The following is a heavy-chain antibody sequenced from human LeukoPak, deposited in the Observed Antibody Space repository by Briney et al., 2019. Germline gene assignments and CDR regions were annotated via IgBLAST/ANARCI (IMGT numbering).Heavy chain of an antibody. V-gene: IGHV4-59*01. D-gene: IGHD5-24*01. CDR2: IYYSGST. CDR1: GGSISSYY. CDR3: ARWLHDSPFDY. Sequence: SETLSPTCTVSGGSISSYYWSWIRQPPGKGLEWIGYIYYSGSTNYNPSLKSRVTISVDTSKNQFSLKLSSVTAADTAVYYCARWLHDSPFDYWGQGTLVTVSS. J-gene: IGHJ4*02.